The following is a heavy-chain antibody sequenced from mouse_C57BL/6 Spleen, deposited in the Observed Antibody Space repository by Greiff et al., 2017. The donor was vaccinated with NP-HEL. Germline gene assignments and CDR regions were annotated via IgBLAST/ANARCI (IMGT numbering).Heavy chain of an antibody. V-gene: IGHV1-85*01. J-gene: IGHJ2*01. Sequence: VQLQQSGPELVKPGASVKLSCKASGYTFTSYDINWVKQRPGQGLEWIGWIYPRDGSTKYNEKFKGKATLTVDTSSSTAYMELHSLTSEDSAVYFCARGFTPVVAAYYFDYWGQGTTLTVSS. CDR2: IYPRDGST. CDR1: GYTFTSYD. CDR3: ARGFTPVVAAYYFDY. D-gene: IGHD1-1*01.